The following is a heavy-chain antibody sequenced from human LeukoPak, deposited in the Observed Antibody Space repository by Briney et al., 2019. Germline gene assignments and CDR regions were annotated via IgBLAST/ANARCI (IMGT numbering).Heavy chain of an antibody. V-gene: IGHV3-23*01. CDR1: GFSFSSYA. Sequence: PGGSLRLSCAASGFSFSSYAMIWVRQAPGKGLEWVSVISGSGESTYYADSLKGRFTISRDNSKNTLSLQMNSLRAEDTAIYYCAKGGAVVLSPFDYWGQGTLVTVSS. D-gene: IGHD2/OR15-2a*01. CDR3: AKGGAVVLSPFDY. CDR2: ISGSGEST. J-gene: IGHJ4*02.